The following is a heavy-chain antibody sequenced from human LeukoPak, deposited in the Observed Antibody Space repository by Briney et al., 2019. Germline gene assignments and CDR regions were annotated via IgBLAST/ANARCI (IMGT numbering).Heavy chain of an antibody. J-gene: IGHJ4*02. CDR2: ISGSGGST. CDR1: GFTFSSYA. Sequence: GGSLRLSCAASGFTFSSYAMSWVRQAPGKGLEWVSAISGSGGSTYYADSVKGRFTISRDNSKNTLYLQMNSLRAEDTAVYYCAKDRPKKEIYRGGYYFDYWGQGTLVTVSS. CDR3: AKDRPKKEIYRGGYYFDY. V-gene: IGHV3-23*01. D-gene: IGHD3-16*01.